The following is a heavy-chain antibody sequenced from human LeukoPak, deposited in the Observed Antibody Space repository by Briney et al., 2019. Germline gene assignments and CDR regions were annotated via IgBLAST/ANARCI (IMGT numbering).Heavy chain of an antibody. CDR2: IYSGGST. CDR3: ARGYDFWSGYYVY. Sequence: GGSRRLSCPASGFTVISNYMTWVPQAPGKGLDVFSVIYSGGSTYYADSVKGRFTISRDNSKNTPYLQMNSLRAEDTAVYYCARGYDFWSGYYVYWGQGTLVTVSS. J-gene: IGHJ4*02. D-gene: IGHD3-3*01. CDR1: GFTVISNY. V-gene: IGHV3-66*02.